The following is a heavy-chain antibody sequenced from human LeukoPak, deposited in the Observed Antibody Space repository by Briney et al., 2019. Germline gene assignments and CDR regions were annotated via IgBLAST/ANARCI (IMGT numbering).Heavy chain of an antibody. V-gene: IGHV3-48*01. CDR1: GFTFSSYS. CDR2: ISSSSSSI. Sequence: GGSLRLSFAASGFTFSSYSMNWVSQAPGKGLEWVSYISSSSSSIYYADSVKGRFTISRDNAKNSLYLQMNSLRAEDTAVYYCASYGDYFDYWGQGTLVTVSS. CDR3: ASYGDYFDY. J-gene: IGHJ4*02. D-gene: IGHD4-17*01.